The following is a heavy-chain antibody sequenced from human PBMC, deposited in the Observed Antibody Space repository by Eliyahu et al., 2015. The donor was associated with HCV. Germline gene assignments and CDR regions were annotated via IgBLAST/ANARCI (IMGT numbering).Heavy chain of an antibody. V-gene: IGHV4-39*01. CDR2: IYYSGST. D-gene: IGHD3-10*01. CDR1: GGSISXSSYY. J-gene: IGHJ6*02. CDR3: TGLITMVREAYGMDV. Sequence: QLQLQESGPGLVKPSETLSLTCTVXGGSISXSSYYWGWIRQPPGKGLEWIGSIYYSGSTYYNPSLKSRVTISVDTSKNQFSLKLSSVTAADTAVYYCTGLITMVREAYGMDVWGQGTTVTVSS.